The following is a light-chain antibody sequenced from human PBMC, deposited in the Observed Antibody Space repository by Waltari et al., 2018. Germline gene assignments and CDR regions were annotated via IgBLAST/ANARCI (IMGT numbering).Light chain of an antibody. V-gene: IGLV3-19*01. Sequence: SSELTQGPDVSVALGQTVKITCQGDSLRTSYGSWYPVKPGQAPVLVLFGKEKRPSGIPDRFSGYSSGTTSYLTITGAQAEDEADYYCHSRKGSDKQVVFGGGTKLTVL. CDR3: HSRKGSDKQVV. J-gene: IGLJ3*02. CDR2: GKE. CDR1: SLRTSY.